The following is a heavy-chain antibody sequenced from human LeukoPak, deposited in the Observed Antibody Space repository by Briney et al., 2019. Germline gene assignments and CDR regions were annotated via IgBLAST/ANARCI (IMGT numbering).Heavy chain of an antibody. J-gene: IGHJ4*02. D-gene: IGHD2-2*01. CDR3: ATRYCSSTSCALSSDY. V-gene: IGHV4-34*01. CDR1: GGSFSGYY. CDR2: INHSGST. Sequence: PSETLSLTCAVYGGSFSGYYWSWIRQPPGKGLEWIGEINHSGSTNYNPSLKSRVTISVDTSKNQFSLKLRSVTAADTAVYYCATRYCSSTSCALSSDYRGQGTLVTVSS.